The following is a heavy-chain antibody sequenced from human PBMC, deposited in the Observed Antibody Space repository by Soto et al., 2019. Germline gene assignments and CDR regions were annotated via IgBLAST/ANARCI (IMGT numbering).Heavy chain of an antibody. J-gene: IGHJ5*02. D-gene: IGHD3-22*01. CDR1: GGSISSGGYY. Sequence: SETLSLTCTVSGGSISSGGYYWSWIRQHPGKGLEWIGYIYYSGSTYYNPSLKSRVTISVDTSKNQFSLKLSSVTAADTAVYYCARLHYYDSSGSGWFDPWGQGTRVTVSS. V-gene: IGHV4-31*03. CDR3: ARLHYYDSSGSGWFDP. CDR2: IYYSGST.